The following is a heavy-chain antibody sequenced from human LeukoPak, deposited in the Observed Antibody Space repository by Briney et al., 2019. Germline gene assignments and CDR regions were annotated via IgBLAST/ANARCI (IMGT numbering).Heavy chain of an antibody. D-gene: IGHD4-17*01. Sequence: PGGSLRLSCAASGFTFSSYSMNWVRQAPGKGREWVSAISGSGGSTYYADSVKGRFTISRDNSKNTLYLQMNSLRAEDTAVYYCARDRTGDDYGDYGEDYWGQGTLVTVSS. J-gene: IGHJ4*02. V-gene: IGHV3-23*01. CDR2: ISGSGGST. CDR1: GFTFSSYS. CDR3: ARDRTGDDYGDYGEDY.